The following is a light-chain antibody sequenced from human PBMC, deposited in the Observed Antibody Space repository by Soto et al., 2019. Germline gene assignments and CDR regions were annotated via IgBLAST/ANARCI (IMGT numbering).Light chain of an antibody. Sequence: QSVLTQSPSVSAAPGQKVTISCSGSSSNIGSNYVYWYQKVPGTAPKLLIYENDKRPSGIPDRFSGSKSATSATLAITGLQTGDEAEYYCGTWDSSLSAHVVFGGGTKLTVL. CDR1: SSNIGSNY. V-gene: IGLV1-51*01. CDR3: GTWDSSLSAHVV. J-gene: IGLJ2*01. CDR2: END.